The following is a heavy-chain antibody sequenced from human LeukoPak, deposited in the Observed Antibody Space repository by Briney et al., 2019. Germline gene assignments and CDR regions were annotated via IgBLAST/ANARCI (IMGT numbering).Heavy chain of an antibody. D-gene: IGHD6-6*01. CDR1: GGSISSYY. CDR3: ARRGDSSSTRASYFDY. V-gene: IGHV4-4*09. CDR2: IYTSGST. J-gene: IGHJ4*02. Sequence: SETLSLTCTVSGGSISSYYWSWIRQPPGKGLEWIGYIYTSGSTNYNPSLKSRVTISVDTSKNQLSLKLSSVTAADTAVYYCARRGDSSSTRASYFDYWGQGTLVTVSS.